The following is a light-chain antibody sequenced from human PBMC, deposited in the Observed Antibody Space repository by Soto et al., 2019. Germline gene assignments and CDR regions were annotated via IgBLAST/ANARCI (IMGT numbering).Light chain of an antibody. CDR3: QQYYSIPIT. J-gene: IGKJ5*01. CDR1: QSLVFSSNNKNY. CDR2: WAS. Sequence: DVVMTQSPASLAVSLGERATIICKSSQSLVFSSNNKNYLAWYQQKPGQPPKLLIYWASTRESGVPDRFSGSGSGTDFTLTISSLQAEDVAVYYCQQYYSIPITFGQGTRLEIK. V-gene: IGKV4-1*01.